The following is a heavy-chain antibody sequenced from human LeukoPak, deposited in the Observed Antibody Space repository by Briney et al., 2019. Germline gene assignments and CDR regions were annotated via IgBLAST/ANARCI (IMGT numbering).Heavy chain of an antibody. CDR3: ARSRGYSYVRNFDY. CDR1: GGSISSSSYY. Sequence: SETLSLTCTVSGGSISSSSYYWGWIRQPPGKGLEWIGSIYYSGSTYYNPSLKSRFTISVDTSKNQFSLKLSSVTAADTAVYYCARSRGYSYVRNFDYWGQGTLVTVSS. D-gene: IGHD5-18*01. V-gene: IGHV4-39*01. J-gene: IGHJ4*02. CDR2: IYYSGST.